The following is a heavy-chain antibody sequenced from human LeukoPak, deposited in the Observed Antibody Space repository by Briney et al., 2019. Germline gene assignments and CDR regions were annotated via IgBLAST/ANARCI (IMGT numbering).Heavy chain of an antibody. J-gene: IGHJ4*02. Sequence: PSETLSLTCTVSGGSISSGGYYWSWIRQHPGKGLEWIGYIYYSGSTYYNPSLKSRVTMSVDTSKNQFSLKLSSVTAADTAVYYCASRLHNWNFGDYWGQGTLVTVSS. D-gene: IGHD1-7*01. V-gene: IGHV4-31*03. CDR3: ASRLHNWNFGDY. CDR1: GGSISSGGYY. CDR2: IYYSGST.